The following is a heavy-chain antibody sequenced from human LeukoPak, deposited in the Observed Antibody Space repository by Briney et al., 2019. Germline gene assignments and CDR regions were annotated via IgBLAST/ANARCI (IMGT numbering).Heavy chain of an antibody. V-gene: IGHV3-30*02. Sequence: GGSLRLSCEASGFTFSSYGMHWVRQAPAKGLEWVAFIRYDGNNKYNAGSVKGRFTISRDNSKNTLYLQMNSLRAEDTAVYYCAKRGLGYCSSTSCPGAFDIWGHGTMVTVSS. J-gene: IGHJ3*02. CDR3: AKRGLGYCSSTSCPGAFDI. D-gene: IGHD2-2*01. CDR2: IRYDGNNK. CDR1: GFTFSSYG.